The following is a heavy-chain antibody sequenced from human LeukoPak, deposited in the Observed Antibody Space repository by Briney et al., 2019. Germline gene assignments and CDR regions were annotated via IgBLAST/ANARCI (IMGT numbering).Heavy chain of an antibody. CDR3: ATRYGSGSYHMDV. J-gene: IGHJ6*02. CDR1: GFTASNY. Sequence: GGSLRLSCAASGFTASNYMSWVRQAPGKGLEWVSVIYTGGGTYYADSVKGRFTISRDNSKNTLYLQMNSLRAEDTAVYYCATRYGSGSYHMDVWGQGTTVTVPS. D-gene: IGHD3-10*01. CDR2: IYTGGGT. V-gene: IGHV3-66*01.